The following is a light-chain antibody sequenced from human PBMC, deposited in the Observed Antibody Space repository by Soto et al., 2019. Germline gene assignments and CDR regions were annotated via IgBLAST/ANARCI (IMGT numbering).Light chain of an antibody. CDR2: RNN. CDR3: AAWDDSLSGRV. Sequence: QSVLTQPPSVSGAPGQRVTISCTGNSASIGAGYDVHWYQQLPGTAPRLLIYRNNQRPSGVPDRFSGSKSGTSASLAISGLRSEDEADYYCAAWDDSLSGRVFGGGTQLTVL. J-gene: IGLJ2*01. CDR1: SASIGAGYD. V-gene: IGLV1-47*01.